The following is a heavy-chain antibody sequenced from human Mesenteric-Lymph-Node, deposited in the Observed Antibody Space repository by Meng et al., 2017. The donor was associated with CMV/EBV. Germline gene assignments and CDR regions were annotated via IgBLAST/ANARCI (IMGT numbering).Heavy chain of an antibody. CDR3: GRDAQLYSSGGGFYGVDV. D-gene: IGHD6-25*01. V-gene: IGHV4-31*03. J-gene: IGHJ6*02. Sequence: SQTLSLTCTVSGVSTISGGYYWTWIRQHPGKGLEWIGNIYYSGTTDYNPSLKSRVSISIETSKKKFSLKLSSVTAADTAVYYCGRDAQLYSSGGGFYGVDVWGQGTTVTVSS. CDR2: IYYSGTT. CDR1: GVSTISGGYY.